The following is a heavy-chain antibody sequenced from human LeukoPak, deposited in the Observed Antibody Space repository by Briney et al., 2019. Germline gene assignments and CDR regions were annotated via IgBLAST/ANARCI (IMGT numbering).Heavy chain of an antibody. Sequence: GGPLRLSCAASGFTFSSYAMQWVRRAPGKGREGVAVISYYGSNKYYADSVKGRFTISRDNFKNPLYLQMAGLRAEDTAVCCCARVGYGDRALYWGEGTLVVVSS. CDR3: ARVGYGDRALY. CDR1: GFTFSSYA. J-gene: IGHJ4*02. CDR2: ISYYGSNK. D-gene: IGHD4-17*01. V-gene: IGHV3-30-3*01.